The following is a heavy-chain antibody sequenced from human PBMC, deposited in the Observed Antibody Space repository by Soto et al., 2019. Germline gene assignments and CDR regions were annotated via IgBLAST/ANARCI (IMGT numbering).Heavy chain of an antibody. J-gene: IGHJ4*02. CDR2: INTGGSDT. CDR1: GIRFRTYW. V-gene: IGHV3-74*01. Sequence: PGGSLGLSCAASGIRFRTYWIPGVRKPQGKGLVWVSAINTGGSDTSYADSVKGRFTISRDNAKNTLYLQMNSLRPEDTAVYFCTRGAPSGWSHWGQGTLVTVSS. CDR3: TRGAPSGWSH. D-gene: IGHD6-19*01.